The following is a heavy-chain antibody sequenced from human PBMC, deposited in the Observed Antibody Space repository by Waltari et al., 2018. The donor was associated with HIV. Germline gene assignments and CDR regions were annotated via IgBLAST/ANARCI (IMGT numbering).Heavy chain of an antibody. CDR1: GYSFTDSW. Sequence: EVQLVQSGAEVKKPGESLKISCEASGYSFTDSWIAWVRQRPGKGLEWMGISYPGDSETRYSPAVHGQVTISVDKSINTAYVQWRSLKASDTAMYYCARQYYYDSDGYLGDLGYWGQGTLVTVSS. D-gene: IGHD3-22*01. J-gene: IGHJ4*02. CDR2: SYPGDSET. V-gene: IGHV5-51*01. CDR3: ARQYYYDSDGYLGDLGY.